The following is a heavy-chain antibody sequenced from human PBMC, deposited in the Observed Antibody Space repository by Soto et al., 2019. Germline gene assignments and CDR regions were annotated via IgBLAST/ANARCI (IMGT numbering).Heavy chain of an antibody. V-gene: IGHV3-33*01. D-gene: IGHD4-17*01. CDR1: GFTFSNHG. Sequence: QVQLVESGGGVVQPGRSLRLSCAATGFTFSNHGMHWVRQAPGKGLEWVAVILNDGSAQEYADSVKGRFTISRDNSKNTLYLQMNNLRAEDTSVYYCARDDDYVDNGLGYWGQGILVTVSS. CDR3: ARDDDYVDNGLGY. CDR2: ILNDGSAQ. J-gene: IGHJ4*02.